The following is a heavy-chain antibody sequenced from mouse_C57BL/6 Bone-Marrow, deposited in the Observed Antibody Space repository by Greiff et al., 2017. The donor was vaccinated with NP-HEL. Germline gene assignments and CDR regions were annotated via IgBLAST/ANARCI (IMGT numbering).Heavy chain of an antibody. J-gene: IGHJ2*01. V-gene: IGHV1-15*01. CDR3: TKGTVVPFDY. CDR2: LDPETGGT. CDR1: GYTFTDYE. Sequence: VQLQQSGAELVRPGASVTLSCKASGYTFTDYEMHWVKQTPVHGLEWIGALDPETGGTAYNQKFKGKAILTADKSSSTAYMELRSLTSEDSAVYYCTKGTVVPFDYWGQGTTLTVSS. D-gene: IGHD1-1*01.